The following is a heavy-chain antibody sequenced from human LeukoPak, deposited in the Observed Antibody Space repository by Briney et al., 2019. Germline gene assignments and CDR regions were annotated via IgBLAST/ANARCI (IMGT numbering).Heavy chain of an antibody. Sequence: GGSLRLSCAASGFTFSTYSMNWVRQAPGKGLEWVSSISSSSSYMYYAGSVKGRFTISRDNAQNSLYLQMNSLRAEDTAVYYCARDSGSYYQDFDYWGQGTQVTVSS. D-gene: IGHD1-26*01. CDR1: GFTFSTYS. V-gene: IGHV3-21*01. CDR2: ISSSSSYM. CDR3: ARDSGSYYQDFDY. J-gene: IGHJ4*02.